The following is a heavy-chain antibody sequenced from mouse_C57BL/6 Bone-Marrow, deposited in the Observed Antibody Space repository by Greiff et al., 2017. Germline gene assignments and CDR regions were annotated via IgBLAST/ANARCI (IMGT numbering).Heavy chain of an antibody. J-gene: IGHJ1*03. CDR3: TRSGDGYPWYFDV. D-gene: IGHD2-3*01. Sequence: VKLMESGAELVRPGASVTLSCKASGYTFTDYAMHWVKQTPVHGLEWIGAIDPETGGTAYNQKFKGKAILTADKSSSTAYMELRSLTSEDSAVYYCTRSGDGYPWYFDVWGTGTTVTVSS. CDR2: IDPETGGT. V-gene: IGHV1-15*01. CDR1: GYTFTDYA.